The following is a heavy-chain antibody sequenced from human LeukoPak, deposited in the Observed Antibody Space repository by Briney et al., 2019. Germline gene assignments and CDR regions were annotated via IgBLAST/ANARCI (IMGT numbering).Heavy chain of an antibody. D-gene: IGHD4-23*01. V-gene: IGHV3-7*04. CDR3: ARAVGNSGSDY. J-gene: IGHJ4*02. CDR2: IKQDGSEK. CDR1: RFTFSSYW. Sequence: GGSLRLSCAASRFTFSSYWMCWVRQAPGKGLEWVANIKQDGSEKYYVDSVRGRFTISRDNAKNSLYLQMNSLKAEDTAVYYCARAVGNSGSDYWGQGTLATVSS.